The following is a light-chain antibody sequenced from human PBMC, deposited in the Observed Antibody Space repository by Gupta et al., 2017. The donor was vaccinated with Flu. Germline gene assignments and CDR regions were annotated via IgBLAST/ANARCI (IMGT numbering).Light chain of an antibody. CDR1: QSISSY. Sequence: DIQMTQSPSSLSASVGDRVTITCRASQSISSYLNWYQQKPGKAPKLLIYAASRLQSGVPSRFSGSGSGTDFTLTISRLQPEDFATYYCQQRDSTSHSFGQGTKLEIK. V-gene: IGKV1-39*01. CDR2: AAS. J-gene: IGKJ2*03. CDR3: QQRDSTSHS.